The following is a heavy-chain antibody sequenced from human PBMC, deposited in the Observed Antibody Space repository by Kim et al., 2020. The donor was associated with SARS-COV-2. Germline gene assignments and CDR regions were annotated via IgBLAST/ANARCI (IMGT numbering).Heavy chain of an antibody. J-gene: IGHJ3*02. CDR2: ISYDGSNK. CDR3: ARDHRPGYCSGGSCLGAFDI. Sequence: GGSLRLSCAAPGFTFSSYAMHWVRQAPGKGLEWVAVISYDGSNKYYADSVKGRFTISRDNSRNTLYLQMNSLRAEDTAVYYCARDHRPGYCSGGSCLGAFDIWGQGTMVTVSS. CDR1: GFTFSSYA. V-gene: IGHV3-30-3*01. D-gene: IGHD2-15*01.